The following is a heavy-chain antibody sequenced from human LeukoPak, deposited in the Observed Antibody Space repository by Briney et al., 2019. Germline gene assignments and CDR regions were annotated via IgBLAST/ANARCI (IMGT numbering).Heavy chain of an antibody. CDR1: GFTFSSYS. CDR3: ARVSSSWDDAFDI. CDR2: ISSSSSYI. V-gene: IGHV3-21*01. Sequence: GGSLRLSCAASGFTFSSYSMNWVRQAPGRGLEWVSSISSSSSYIYYADSVKGRFTISRDNAKNSLYLQMNSLRAEDTAVYYCARVSSSWDDAFDIWGQGTMVTVSS. J-gene: IGHJ3*02. D-gene: IGHD6-13*01.